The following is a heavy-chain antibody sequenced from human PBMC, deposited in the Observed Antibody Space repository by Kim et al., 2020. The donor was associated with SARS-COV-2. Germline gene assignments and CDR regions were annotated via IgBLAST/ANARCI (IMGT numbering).Heavy chain of an antibody. J-gene: IGHJ5*02. D-gene: IGHD3-10*01. CDR1: GYTFTSYA. CDR2: INAGNGHT. Sequence: ASVKVSCKASGYTFTSYAMHWVRQAPGQRLEWMGWINAGNGHTKYSQKFQGRVTITRDTSASTAYMELSSLRSEDTAVYYCARDGSGSYNWFDPWGQGTLVTVSS. CDR3: ARDGSGSYNWFDP. V-gene: IGHV1-3*01.